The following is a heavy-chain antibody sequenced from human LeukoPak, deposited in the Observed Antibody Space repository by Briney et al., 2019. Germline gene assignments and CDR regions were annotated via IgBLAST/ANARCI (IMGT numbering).Heavy chain of an antibody. D-gene: IGHD6-19*01. V-gene: IGHV4-61*02. CDR1: GGSISSGSYY. CDR3: ARDSLSSANWFDP. J-gene: IGHJ5*02. Sequence: SQTLSFTCTVSGGSISSGSYYWSWIRQPAGKGLEWIGRIYTSGSTNYNPSLKSRVTISVDTSKNQFSLKLSSVTAADTAVYYCARDSLSSANWFDPWGQGTLVTVSS. CDR2: IYTSGST.